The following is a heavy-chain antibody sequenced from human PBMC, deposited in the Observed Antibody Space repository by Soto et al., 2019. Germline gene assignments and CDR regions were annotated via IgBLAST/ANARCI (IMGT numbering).Heavy chain of an antibody. Sequence: EVQLVETGGGLIQPGGSLRLSCAASAFTVRSNYMSWVRQAPGKGLEWVSTISSDGGTYYTDSVKGRFAISRDNSKNTRYLHMNSLTAEDTAVYYCARDVMSVAGSADYWGQGTLVTVSS. CDR2: ISSDGGT. D-gene: IGHD6-19*01. CDR1: AFTVRSNY. J-gene: IGHJ4*02. V-gene: IGHV3-53*02. CDR3: ARDVMSVAGSADY.